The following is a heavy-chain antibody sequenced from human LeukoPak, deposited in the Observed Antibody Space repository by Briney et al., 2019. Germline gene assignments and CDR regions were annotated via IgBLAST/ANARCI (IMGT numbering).Heavy chain of an antibody. V-gene: IGHV3-30-3*01. D-gene: IGHD3/OR15-3a*01. CDR3: ARVDETAAFDI. CDR2: ISYDGSNK. Sequence: GRSLRLSCAASGFTFSSYAMHWVRQAPGKGLEWVAVISYDGSNKYYADSVKGRFTISRDNSKNTLYLQMNSLRAEDTAVYYCARVDETAAFDIWGQGTMVTVSS. CDR1: GFTFSSYA. J-gene: IGHJ3*02.